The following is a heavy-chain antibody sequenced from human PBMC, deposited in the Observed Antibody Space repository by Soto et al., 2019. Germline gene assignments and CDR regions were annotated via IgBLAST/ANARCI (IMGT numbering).Heavy chain of an antibody. J-gene: IGHJ5*02. V-gene: IGHV3-33*01. CDR3: ARESYYDILTGSSGGNWFDP. CDR1: GFTFSSYG. D-gene: IGHD3-9*01. CDR2: IWYDGSNK. Sequence: GGSLRLSCAASGFTFSSYGMHWVRQAPGKGLEWVAVIWYDGSNKYYADSVKGRFTISRDNSKNTLYLQMNSLRAEDTAVYYCARESYYDILTGSSGGNWFDPWGQGTLVTVSS.